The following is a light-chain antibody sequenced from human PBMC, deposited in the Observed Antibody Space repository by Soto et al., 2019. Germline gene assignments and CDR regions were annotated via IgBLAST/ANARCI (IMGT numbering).Light chain of an antibody. Sequence: EIVLTQSPATLSLSPGERATLSCGASQSVSSSYLAWYQQKPGQAPRLLIYDASSRATGIPDRFSGSWSGTDFTLTISRLEPEDFAVYYCQQYSDSPYTFGGGTKLEIK. V-gene: IGKV3D-20*01. J-gene: IGKJ2*01. CDR3: QQYSDSPYT. CDR2: DAS. CDR1: QSVSSSY.